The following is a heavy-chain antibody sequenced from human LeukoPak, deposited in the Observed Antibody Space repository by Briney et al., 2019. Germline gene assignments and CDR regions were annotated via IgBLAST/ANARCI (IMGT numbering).Heavy chain of an antibody. J-gene: IGHJ5*02. V-gene: IGHV4-39*02. Sequence: PSETLSLTCTVSNGSMTSDSYYWAWVRQPPGKGLEWIGTIFYSGKTYYSASLKSRVTVSLDTSKKNFSLRLSSVTAADTAVYYCARLWIVATWFDAWGQGALVTVSS. D-gene: IGHD2-2*03. CDR2: IFYSGKT. CDR1: NGSMTSDSYY. CDR3: ARLWIVATWFDA.